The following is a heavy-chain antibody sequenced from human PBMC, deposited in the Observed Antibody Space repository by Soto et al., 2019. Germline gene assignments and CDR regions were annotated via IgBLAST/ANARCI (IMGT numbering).Heavy chain of an antibody. Sequence: SETLSLTCTVSGGSVGSGSYCWSWIRQPPGKGLEWIGNIHYSGSTNYNPSLKSRVTISVDTSKNQFSLKLSSVTAADTAVYYCARGGYYYDSSLGYWGQGTLVTVSS. D-gene: IGHD3-22*01. CDR2: IHYSGST. J-gene: IGHJ4*02. CDR3: ARGGYYYDSSLGY. CDR1: GGSVGSGSYC. V-gene: IGHV4-61*01.